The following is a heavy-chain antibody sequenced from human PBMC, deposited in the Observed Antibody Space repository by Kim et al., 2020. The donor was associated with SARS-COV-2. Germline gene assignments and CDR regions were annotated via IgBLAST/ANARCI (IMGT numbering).Heavy chain of an antibody. J-gene: IGHJ3*02. CDR3: ARAGPIPLYYDSSGPSLGAFDI. CDR2: IIPILGIA. V-gene: IGHV1-69*04. Sequence: SVTVSCKASGGTFSSYAISWVRQAPGQGLEWMGRIIPILGIANYAQKFQGRVTITADKSTSTAYMELSSLRSEDTAVYYCARAGPIPLYYDSSGPSLGAFDIWGQGTMVTVSS. D-gene: IGHD3-22*01. CDR1: GGTFSSYA.